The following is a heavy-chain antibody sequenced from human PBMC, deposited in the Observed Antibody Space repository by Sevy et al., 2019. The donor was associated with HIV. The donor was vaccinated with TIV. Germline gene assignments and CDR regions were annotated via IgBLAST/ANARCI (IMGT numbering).Heavy chain of an antibody. D-gene: IGHD2-15*01. CDR1: GGSISSTDYY. J-gene: IGHJ4*02. CDR3: ARGVDCTAGCCPCLVY. CDR2: IYYSGNT. Sequence: SETLSLTCAVSGGSISSTDYYWTWIRQPPGKGLEWIGYIYYSGNTYYKPSLKSRVTISVVTSKNQFSLKLTSVTAADTAVYYCARGVDCTAGCCPCLVYWGRGTLVTVSS. V-gene: IGHV4-30-4*01.